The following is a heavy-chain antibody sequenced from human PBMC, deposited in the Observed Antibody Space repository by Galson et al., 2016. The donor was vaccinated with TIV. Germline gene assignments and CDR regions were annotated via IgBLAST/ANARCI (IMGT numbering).Heavy chain of an antibody. Sequence: PALVKPPQTLTLTCTFSGFSLSTYAMSVGWIRQPPGQALEWLERIDWDPDKFYNSSLKTRLTISKDISRNQVVLTMTNMDPVDTATYYCARAPISIFGLATSYYFDYWGQGTLVTVSS. D-gene: IGHD3-3*01. CDR3: ARAPISIFGLATSYYFDY. J-gene: IGHJ4*02. V-gene: IGHV2-70*17. CDR1: GFSLSTYAMS. CDR2: IDWDPDK.